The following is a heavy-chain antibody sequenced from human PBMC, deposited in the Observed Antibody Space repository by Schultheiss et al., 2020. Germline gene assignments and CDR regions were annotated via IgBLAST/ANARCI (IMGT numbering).Heavy chain of an antibody. CDR1: GFTFSSYG. V-gene: IGHV3-33*06. J-gene: IGHJ5*02. D-gene: IGHD3-10*01. Sequence: GGSLRLSCAASGFTFSSYGMHWVRQAPGKGLEWVAVIWYDGSNKYYADSVRGRFTISRDNSKNTLYLQMNSLRAEDTAVYYCAKDQWELIIKWFDPWGQGTLVTVSS. CDR2: IWYDGSNK. CDR3: AKDQWELIIKWFDP.